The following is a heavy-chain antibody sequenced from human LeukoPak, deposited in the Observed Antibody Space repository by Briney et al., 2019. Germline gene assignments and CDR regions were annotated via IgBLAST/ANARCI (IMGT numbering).Heavy chain of an antibody. CDR3: ARPMVRGAIIYWFDP. V-gene: IGHV4-59*08. J-gene: IGHJ5*02. CDR1: GGSISSYY. Sequence: SETLSLTCTVSGGSISSYYWSWIRQPPGKGLEWIGYIYYSGSTNYNPSLKSRVTISVDTSKNQFSLKLSSVTAADTAVYYCARPMVRGAIIYWFDPWGQGTLDTVSS. D-gene: IGHD3-10*01. CDR2: IYYSGST.